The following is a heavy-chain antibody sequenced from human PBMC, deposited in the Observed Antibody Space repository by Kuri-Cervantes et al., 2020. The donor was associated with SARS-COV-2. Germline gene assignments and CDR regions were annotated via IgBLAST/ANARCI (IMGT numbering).Heavy chain of an antibody. CDR1: GFRFRDYA. D-gene: IGHD1-14*01. V-gene: IGHV3-9*01. J-gene: IGHJ4*02. CDR3: TKSITSRKDYFDF. Sequence: GGSLRLSCAASGFRFRDYAIHWVRQAPGKGLEWVSGISWNSRSIDYAGSVKGRFSISRDNAKNSVYLQMNSLRTEDTALYYCTKSITSRKDYFDFWGLGNVVTVSS. CDR2: ISWNSRSI.